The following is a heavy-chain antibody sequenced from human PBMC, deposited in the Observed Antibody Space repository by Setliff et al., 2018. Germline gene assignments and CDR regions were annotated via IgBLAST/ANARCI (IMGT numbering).Heavy chain of an antibody. CDR3: ARGLGPYHDSSAYYYPLQH. D-gene: IGHD3-22*01. Sequence: ASVKVSCKASGYTFGAHYIHWVRQAPGQGFEWMGWINPNSGDTNYAQNFQLSVTLTRDTSITTAYMEVNSLRSDDTATYYCARGLGPYHDSSAYYYPLQHWGQGTLVTVSS. CDR2: INPNSGDT. CDR1: GYTFGAHY. J-gene: IGHJ1*01. V-gene: IGHV1-2*02.